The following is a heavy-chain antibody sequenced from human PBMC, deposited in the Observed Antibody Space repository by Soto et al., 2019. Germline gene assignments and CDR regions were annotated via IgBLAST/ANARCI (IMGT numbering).Heavy chain of an antibody. CDR1: GFTVSSNY. Sequence: LRLSCAASGFTVSSNYMSWVRQAPGKGPEWVSVIYSGGSTYYADSVKGRFTISRDNSKNTLYLQMNSLRAEDTAVYYCARSLAGPNWFDPWGQGTLVTVSS. CDR2: IYSGGST. D-gene: IGHD2-15*01. V-gene: IGHV3-53*01. CDR3: ARSLAGPNWFDP. J-gene: IGHJ5*02.